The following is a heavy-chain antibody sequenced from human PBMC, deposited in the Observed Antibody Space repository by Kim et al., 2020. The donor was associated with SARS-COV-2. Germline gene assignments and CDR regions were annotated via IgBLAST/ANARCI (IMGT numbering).Heavy chain of an antibody. CDR3: ARGSGYYGSGSSYYYYGMDV. Sequence: SVKVSCKASGGTFSSYAISWVRQAPGQGLEWMGGIIPIFGTANYAQKFQGRVTITADESTSTAYMELSSLRSEDTAVYYCARGSGYYGSGSSYYYYGMDVWGQGTTVTVSS. CDR1: GGTFSSYA. V-gene: IGHV1-69*13. CDR2: IIPIFGTA. J-gene: IGHJ6*02. D-gene: IGHD3-10*01.